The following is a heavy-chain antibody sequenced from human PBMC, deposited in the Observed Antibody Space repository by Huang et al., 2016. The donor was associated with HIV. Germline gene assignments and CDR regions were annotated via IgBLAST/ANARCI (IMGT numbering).Heavy chain of an antibody. CDR3: VRHRPNYDVWSGYYPYFDD. CDR2: MYYSGGT. CDR1: GGSISSSFYY. D-gene: IGHD3-3*01. J-gene: IGHJ4*02. Sequence: QVQLQESGRGLVKPSETLSLTCTVSGGSISSSFYYWGWIRQSPGKGLEWIGSMYYSGGTDYNPSLKSRVTISADTSNSQFSLKLTSVTAADSAVYYCVRHRPNYDVWSGYYPYFDDWGQGTLVTVSS. V-gene: IGHV4-39*01.